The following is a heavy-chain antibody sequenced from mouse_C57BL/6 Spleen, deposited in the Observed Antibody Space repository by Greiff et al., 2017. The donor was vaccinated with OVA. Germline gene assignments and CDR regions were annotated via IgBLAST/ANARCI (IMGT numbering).Heavy chain of an antibody. CDR1: GYTFTSYW. J-gene: IGHJ2*01. CDR3: ASRNDGRPFYFDD. Sequence: VQLQQPGAELVRPGSSVKLSCKASGYTFTSYWMHWVKQRPIQGLEWIGNIDPSDSETHYNQKFKDKATLTVDKSSSTAYMQLSSLTSEDSAVYNCASRNDGRPFYFDDWGQGTTLTVSS. V-gene: IGHV1-52*01. CDR2: IDPSDSET. D-gene: IGHD2-14*01.